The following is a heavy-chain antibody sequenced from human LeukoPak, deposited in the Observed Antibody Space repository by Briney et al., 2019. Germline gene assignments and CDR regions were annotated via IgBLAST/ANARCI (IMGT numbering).Heavy chain of an antibody. D-gene: IGHD4-17*01. CDR1: GGSFSGYY. J-gene: IGHJ4*02. Sequence: SETLSLTCAVYGGSFSGYYWSWIHQPPGKGLEWIGEINHSGSANYNPSLKSRVTISLDTSKNQFPLKLSSVTAADTAVYYCARGQGTVTTHWGQGTLVTVSS. CDR2: INHSGSA. V-gene: IGHV4-34*01. CDR3: ARGQGTVTTH.